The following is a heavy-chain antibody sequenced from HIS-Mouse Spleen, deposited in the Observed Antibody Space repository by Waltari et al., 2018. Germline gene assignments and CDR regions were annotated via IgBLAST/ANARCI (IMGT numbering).Heavy chain of an antibody. Sequence: QVQLVESGGGVVQPGRSLRPSCAASGFTFSSYVIHWVRQAPGKGLEWVAVISYDGSNKYYADSVKGRFTISRDNSKNTLYLQMNSLRAEDTAVYYCAKASSGWLDYWGQGTLVTVSS. J-gene: IGHJ4*02. D-gene: IGHD6-19*01. CDR1: GFTFSSYV. CDR3: AKASSGWLDY. V-gene: IGHV3-30*18. CDR2: ISYDGSNK.